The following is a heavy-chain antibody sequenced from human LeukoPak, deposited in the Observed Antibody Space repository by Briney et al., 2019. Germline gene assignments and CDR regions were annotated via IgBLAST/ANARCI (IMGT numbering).Heavy chain of an antibody. CDR1: GGSFTSGTYH. CDR2: IYTTGNT. CDR3: ARSIAAAGWGFDYYYMDV. J-gene: IGHJ6*03. D-gene: IGHD6-13*01. Sequence: SETLSLTCTVSGGSFTSGTYHWSWIRQPAGKGLEWIGRIYTTGNTNYNPSFKSRVTMSEDTSKSQFSLRLSSVTAADTAVYYCARSIAAAGWGFDYYYMDVWGKGTTVTVSS. V-gene: IGHV4-61*02.